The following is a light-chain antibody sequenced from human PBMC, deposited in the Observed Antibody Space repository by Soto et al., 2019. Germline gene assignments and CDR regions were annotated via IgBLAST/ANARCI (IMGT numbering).Light chain of an antibody. CDR2: EVR. J-gene: IGLJ1*01. CDR3: SSYTRSTTSDV. V-gene: IGLV2-14*01. CDR1: SSDVGGYDY. Sequence: QSVLTQPASVSGSPGQSITISCTGTSSDVGGYDYVSWYQQHPGKAPKLMIYEVRNRPSGVSDRFSGSKSGDTASLTISGLQAEDEADYFCSSYTRSTTSDVFGTGTKLTVL.